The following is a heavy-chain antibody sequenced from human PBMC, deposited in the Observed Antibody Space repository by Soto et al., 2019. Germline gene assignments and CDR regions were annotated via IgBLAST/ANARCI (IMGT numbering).Heavy chain of an antibody. CDR1: GFTFSNYA. D-gene: IGHD6-25*01. Sequence: GGSLRLSCTASGFTFSNYAMSWVRQAPGMGLEWVSTISDSGVNTFFGDSMKDRFTISRDNSKSTEYLQLNTVRAEDTAIYYCARAIGADFFDYWGQGTLVTVSS. CDR3: ARAIGADFFDY. J-gene: IGHJ4*02. V-gene: IGHV3-23*01. CDR2: ISDSGVNT.